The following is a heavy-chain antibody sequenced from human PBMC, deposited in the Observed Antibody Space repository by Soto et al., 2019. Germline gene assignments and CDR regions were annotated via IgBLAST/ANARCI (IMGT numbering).Heavy chain of an antibody. J-gene: IGHJ4*02. CDR1: GFMFGSYW. V-gene: IGHV3-7*03. D-gene: IGHD4-17*01. CDR3: ARVRATDYEIDY. Sequence: VGSLRLSCRASGFMFGSYWMTWVRHVPGKGLQWVANIKRDGSEKYYVDFVKGRFTISRDNADNSVFLDMNNMRVDDTATYYCARVRATDYEIDYWGQGALVTVSS. CDR2: IKRDGSEK.